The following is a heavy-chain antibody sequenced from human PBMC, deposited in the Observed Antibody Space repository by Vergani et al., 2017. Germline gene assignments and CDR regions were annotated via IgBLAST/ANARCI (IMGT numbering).Heavy chain of an antibody. CDR3: ASDTHSGQRADR. Sequence: QVQLQESGPGLVKSSETLSLTCSAYFDSIRNLYCNWIRQPPGKGLEWIGSIHYSENTNYNPSLKTRVTISVDTSKNQFSLTLTSVTAADTAVYYCASDTHSGQRADRWGQGILVTVTS. J-gene: IGHJ5*02. V-gene: IGHV4-59*11. D-gene: IGHD6-19*01. CDR2: IHYSENT. CDR1: FDSIRNLY.